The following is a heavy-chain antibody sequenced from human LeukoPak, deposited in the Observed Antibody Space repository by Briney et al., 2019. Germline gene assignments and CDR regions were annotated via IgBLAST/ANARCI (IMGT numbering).Heavy chain of an antibody. J-gene: IGHJ1*01. CDR2: ISGSGGST. Sequence: GGSLRLSCAASGFTFSSYAMSWVRQAPGKGLEWVSAISGSGGSTYYADSVKGRFTISRDNSKNTLHLQMNSLRAEDTAVYYCARDNSPGYYYDSSGYDEYFQHWGQGTLVTVSS. V-gene: IGHV3-23*01. CDR3: ARDNSPGYYYDSSGYDEYFQH. CDR1: GFTFSSYA. D-gene: IGHD3-22*01.